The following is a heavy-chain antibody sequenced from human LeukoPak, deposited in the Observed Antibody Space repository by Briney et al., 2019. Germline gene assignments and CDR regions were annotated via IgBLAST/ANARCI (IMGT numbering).Heavy chain of an antibody. CDR2: IYPGDSDT. V-gene: IGHV5-51*01. CDR3: ARHQYYYDSSGLNWFDP. D-gene: IGHD3-22*01. CDR1: GYSFTSYW. J-gene: IGHJ5*02. Sequence: GESLKISCKGSGYSFTSYWIGWVRQMPGKGLEWMGIIYPGDSDTRYSPSFQGQVTISADKPISTAYLQWSSLKASDTAMYYCARHQYYYDSSGLNWFDPWGQGTLVTVSS.